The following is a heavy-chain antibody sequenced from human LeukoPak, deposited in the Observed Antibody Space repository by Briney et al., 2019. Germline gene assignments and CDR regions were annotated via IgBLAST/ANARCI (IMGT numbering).Heavy chain of an antibody. CDR1: GGSISSSSYY. J-gene: IGHJ6*03. V-gene: IGHV4-39*01. Sequence: SETLSLTCTVSGGSISSSSYYWGWIRQPPGKGLEWIGSIYYSGSTYYNPSLKSRVTISVDTSKNQFSLKLSSVTAADTAVYYCARGGSGYFLDYYYYMDVWGKGTTVTISS. CDR2: IYYSGST. D-gene: IGHD3-22*01. CDR3: ARGGSGYFLDYYYYMDV.